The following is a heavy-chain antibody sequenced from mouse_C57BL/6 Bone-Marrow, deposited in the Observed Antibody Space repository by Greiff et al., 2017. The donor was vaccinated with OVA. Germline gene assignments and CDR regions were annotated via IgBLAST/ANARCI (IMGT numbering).Heavy chain of an antibody. CDR1: GYTFTSYW. CDR3: ASPHYYGSSYGAMDY. Sequence: QVQLQQPGAELVRPGSSVKLSCKASGYTFTSYWMHWVKQRPIQGLEWIGNIDPSDSATHYNQKFKDKATLTVDKSSSTAYMQLSSLTSEDSAVYYCASPHYYGSSYGAMDYWGQGTSVTVSS. D-gene: IGHD1-1*01. V-gene: IGHV1-52*01. CDR2: IDPSDSAT. J-gene: IGHJ4*01.